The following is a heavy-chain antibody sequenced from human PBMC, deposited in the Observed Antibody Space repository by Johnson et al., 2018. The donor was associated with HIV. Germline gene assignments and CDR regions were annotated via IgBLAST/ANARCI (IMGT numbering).Heavy chain of an antibody. V-gene: IGHV3-30*03. D-gene: IGHD3-9*01. CDR2: ISYDGNND. Sequence: QVQLVESGGGVVQPGRSLRLSCAASGFTFSRYGMHWVRQVQGKGLEWVAVISYDGNNDYYADSVKGRFTVSRDNAKNSLFLQMNSLRGEDTGVYYCATDILFATARSDHDAFDTWGQGTMVTVSS. CDR3: ATDILFATARSDHDAFDT. CDR1: GFTFSRYG. J-gene: IGHJ3*02.